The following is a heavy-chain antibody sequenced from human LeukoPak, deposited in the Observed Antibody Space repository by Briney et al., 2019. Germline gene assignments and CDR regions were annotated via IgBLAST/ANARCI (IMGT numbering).Heavy chain of an antibody. CDR3: ARVRVTVVAARQAFRDAFDI. CDR2: IYYSGST. CDR1: GGAISSYY. Sequence: SETLSLTCTVSGGAISSYYWSWIRQPPGKGLEGIGYIYYSGSTNYNPSLKSRVTISVDTSKNQFSLKLSSVTAADTAVYYCARVRVTVVAARQAFRDAFDIWGQGTMVTVSS. J-gene: IGHJ3*02. V-gene: IGHV4-59*01. D-gene: IGHD2-15*01.